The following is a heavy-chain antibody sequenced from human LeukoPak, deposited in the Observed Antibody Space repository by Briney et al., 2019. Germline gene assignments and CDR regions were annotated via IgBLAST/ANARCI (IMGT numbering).Heavy chain of an antibody. CDR2: IYYSGST. J-gene: IGHJ4*02. D-gene: IGHD2-21*01. CDR1: GVSISSYY. V-gene: IGHV4-59*01. Sequence: PSETLSLTCTVSGVSISSYYWSWIRQPPGKGLEWIGYIYYSGSTNYNPSLKSRVTISVDTSKNQFSLKLSSVTAADTAVYYCARGDLTRTDYWGQGTLVTVSS. CDR3: ARGDLTRTDY.